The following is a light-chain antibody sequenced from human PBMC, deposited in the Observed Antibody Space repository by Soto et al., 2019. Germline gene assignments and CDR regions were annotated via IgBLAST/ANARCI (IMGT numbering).Light chain of an antibody. CDR1: QSVGRD. CDR3: QQYNDWPFT. J-gene: IGKJ4*01. V-gene: IGKV3-15*01. CDR2: GAS. Sequence: EIVMTQSPGTLSVSPGERATLSCRASQSVGRDLAWYQQKPGQAPRLLIYGASTWATGIPASFSGSGSGADFTLTISSLQSEDFAVYYCQQYNDWPFTFGGGTKVEIK.